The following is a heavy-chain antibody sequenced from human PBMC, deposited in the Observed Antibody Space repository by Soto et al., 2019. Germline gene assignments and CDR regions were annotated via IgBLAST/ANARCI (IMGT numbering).Heavy chain of an antibody. Sequence: QVKLVESGGGVVQPGRSQRLSCAASGFRFSSYGMHWVRQAPGKGLEWVAAISPDGSQKDYADSVRGRFTISRDNTKNTLYLQMNSLRVEDTAVYYCTNPRSSLQWPPFDPWGHGTLVTVSS. V-gene: IGHV3-30*18. J-gene: IGHJ5*02. CDR1: GFRFSSYG. CDR3: TNPRSSLQWPPFDP. D-gene: IGHD6-19*01. CDR2: ISPDGSQK.